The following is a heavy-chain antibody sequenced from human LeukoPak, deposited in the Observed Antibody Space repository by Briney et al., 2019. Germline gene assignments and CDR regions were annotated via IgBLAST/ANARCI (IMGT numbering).Heavy chain of an antibody. CDR1: GFPFSRFE. CDR2: ISSSGSTI. V-gene: IGHV3-48*03. D-gene: IGHD6-19*01. CDR3: ARVPYSSGWYFDY. Sequence: GALRIPCGASGFPFSRFEMNWGRPAPGKGVEGVSYISSSGSTIYYADSVKGRFTISRDNAKNSLYLQMNSLRAEDTAVYYCARVPYSSGWYFDYWGQGTLVTVSS. J-gene: IGHJ4*02.